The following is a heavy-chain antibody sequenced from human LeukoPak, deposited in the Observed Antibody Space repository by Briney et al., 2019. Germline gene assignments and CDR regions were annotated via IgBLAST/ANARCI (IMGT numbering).Heavy chain of an antibody. V-gene: IGHV4-59*08. D-gene: IGHD5-18*01. Sequence: SETLSLTCAVYGGSFSGYYWSWIRQPPGKGLEWIGFLFYSGSNNYNPSLKSRVTILADTSKNQFSLRLNSVTAADTAVYYCARHGVWLQPYDGFDIWGQGTMVTVSS. CDR3: ARHGVWLQPYDGFDI. J-gene: IGHJ3*02. CDR2: LFYSGSN. CDR1: GGSFSGYY.